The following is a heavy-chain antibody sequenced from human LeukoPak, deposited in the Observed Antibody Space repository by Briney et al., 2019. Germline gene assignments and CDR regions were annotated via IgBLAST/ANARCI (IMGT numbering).Heavy chain of an antibody. CDR3: AKDTVFYYGSGSYSNDAFDI. CDR2: IGSSGGTI. CDR1: GFTFSDYY. Sequence: PGGSLRLSCAASGFTFSDYYMSWIRQAPRKGLEWVSYIGSSGGTISYADSVEGRFTVSRDNSKITLYLQMNSLRAEDPAVYYCAKDTVFYYGSGSYSNDAFDIWGQGTMVTVSS. D-gene: IGHD3-10*01. J-gene: IGHJ3*02. V-gene: IGHV3-11*04.